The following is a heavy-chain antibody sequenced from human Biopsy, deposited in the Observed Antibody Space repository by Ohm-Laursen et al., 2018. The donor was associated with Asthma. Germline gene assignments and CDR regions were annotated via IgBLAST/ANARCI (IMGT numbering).Heavy chain of an antibody. CDR3: SRVRRYGDIFFGMDV. Sequence: TLSLTCTVSGGYIDSHDWSWCWIRQSPGKGLQWLGNAHFSGSTHYNPSLDRRIRMSVDTSKGQVSLSLTSVSAADTAVDFCSRVRRYGDIFFGMDVWGQGTTVTVSS. D-gene: IGHD4-17*01. V-gene: IGHV4-30-4*01. CDR1: GGYIDSHDWS. CDR2: AHFSGST. J-gene: IGHJ6*01.